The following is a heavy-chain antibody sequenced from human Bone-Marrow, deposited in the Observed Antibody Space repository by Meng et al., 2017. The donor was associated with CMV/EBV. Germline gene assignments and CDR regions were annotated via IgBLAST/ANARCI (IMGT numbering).Heavy chain of an antibody. V-gene: IGHV4-34*01. CDR1: GGSFSGYY. CDR2: INHSGST. J-gene: IGHJ4*02. Sequence: LDTLSLTCAVSGGSFSGYYWSWIRQPPGKGLEWIGEINHSGSTNYNPSLKSRVNISVDTSKNQFSLKLSSVTAADTAVYDCARDFGGRFPIWGQGTLVTFSS. D-gene: IGHD1-26*01. CDR3: ARDFGGRFPI.